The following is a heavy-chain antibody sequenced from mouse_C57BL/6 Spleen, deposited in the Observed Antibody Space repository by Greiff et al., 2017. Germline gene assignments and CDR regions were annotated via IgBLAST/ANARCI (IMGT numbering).Heavy chain of an antibody. J-gene: IGHJ1*03. D-gene: IGHD1-1*01. CDR1: GYTFTDYY. Sequence: VQLQQSGPELVKPGASVKISCKASGYTFTDYYMNWVKQSHGKSLEWIGDINPNNGGTSYNQKFKGKATLTVDKSSSTAYMELRSLTSEDSAVYYCARAGSSHYWYVDVWGTGTTVTVSS. CDR2: INPNNGGT. V-gene: IGHV1-26*01. CDR3: ARAGSSHYWYVDV.